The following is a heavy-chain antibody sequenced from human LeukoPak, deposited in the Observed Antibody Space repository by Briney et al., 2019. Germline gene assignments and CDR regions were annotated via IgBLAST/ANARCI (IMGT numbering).Heavy chain of an antibody. J-gene: IGHJ3*02. CDR1: RFTFSNYW. CDR2: IKHDGSEK. CDR3: ARALSFDI. V-gene: IGHV3-7*04. Sequence: PGGSLRLSCGASRFTFSNYWMSWFRQAPGKGLEWVATIKHDGSEKLYVDSVKGRFTISRDNAKNSLYLQMTSLRAEDTALYYCARALSFDIWGQGTMVTVS.